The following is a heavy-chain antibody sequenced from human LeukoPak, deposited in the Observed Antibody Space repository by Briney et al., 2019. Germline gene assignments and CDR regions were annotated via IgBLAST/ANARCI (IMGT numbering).Heavy chain of an antibody. CDR1: GFSFSSNW. Sequence: PGGSLRLSCAAPGFSFSSNWMGWVRQAPGKGLEWVAHIKRDGSQKYYLDSVKGRFPISRDNAKNSLYLQMNSLRVEDTAVYYCARLGLEVGGPNWFDPWGQGTLVTVSS. CDR3: ARLGLEVGGPNWFDP. CDR2: IKRDGSQK. D-gene: IGHD1-1*01. V-gene: IGHV3-7*01. J-gene: IGHJ5*02.